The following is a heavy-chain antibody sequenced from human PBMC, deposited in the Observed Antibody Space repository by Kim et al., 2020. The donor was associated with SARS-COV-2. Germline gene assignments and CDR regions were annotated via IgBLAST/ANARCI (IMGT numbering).Heavy chain of an antibody. CDR2: IYSGGST. D-gene: IGHD2-2*02. J-gene: IGHJ4*02. V-gene: IGHV3-53*01. CDR1: GFTVSSNY. CDR3: ARAPGPVVPAAIGYGVFDY. Sequence: GGSLRLSCAASGFTVSSNYMSWVRQAPGKGLEWVSVIYSGGSTYYADSVKGRFTISRDNSKNTLYLQMNSLRAEDTAVYYCARAPGPVVPAAIGYGVFDYWGQGTLVTVSS.